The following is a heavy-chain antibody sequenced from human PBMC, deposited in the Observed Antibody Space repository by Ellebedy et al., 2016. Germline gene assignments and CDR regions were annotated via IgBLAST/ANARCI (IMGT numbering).Heavy chain of an antibody. Sequence: GESLKISXTASGFTFSNHFMSWIRQAPGKGLEWLSYISSSGSDTDYADSVKGRFTVSRDNSKNTLYLQMNSLRAEDTAVYYCAKLTPARMIAATACYFDYWGQGTLVTVSS. CDR3: AKLTPARMIAATACYFDY. CDR1: GFTFSNHF. V-gene: IGHV3-11*03. D-gene: IGHD6-6*01. CDR2: ISSSGSDT. J-gene: IGHJ4*02.